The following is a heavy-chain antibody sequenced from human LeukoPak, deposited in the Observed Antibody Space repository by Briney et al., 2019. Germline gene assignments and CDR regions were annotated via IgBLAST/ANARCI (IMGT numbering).Heavy chain of an antibody. D-gene: IGHD3-10*01. V-gene: IGHV4-39*01. J-gene: IGHJ5*02. CDR1: GDSISSSSSY. CDR2: IYYSGST. Sequence: SETLSLTCTVSGDSISSSSSYWGWIRQPPGKGLEWIGSIYYSGSTYYNPSLKSRVTISVDTSKNQFSLKLSSVTAADTAVYYCARHRHGSGSYYMMGFDWSDPWGQGTLVTVSS. CDR3: ARHRHGSGSYYMMGFDWSDP.